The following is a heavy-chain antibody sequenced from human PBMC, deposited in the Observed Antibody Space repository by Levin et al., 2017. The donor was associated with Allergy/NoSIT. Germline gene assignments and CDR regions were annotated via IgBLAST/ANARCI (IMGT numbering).Heavy chain of an antibody. CDR1: GGSISSSSYY. Sequence: SETLSLTCTVSGGSISSSSYYWGWIRQPPGKGLEWIGSIYYSGSTYYNPSLKSRVTISVDTSKNQFSLKLSSVTAADTAVYYCARQISYYDILTGYYRDDAFDIWGQGTMVTVSS. V-gene: IGHV4-39*01. CDR2: IYYSGST. J-gene: IGHJ3*02. CDR3: ARQISYYDILTGYYRDDAFDI. D-gene: IGHD3-9*01.